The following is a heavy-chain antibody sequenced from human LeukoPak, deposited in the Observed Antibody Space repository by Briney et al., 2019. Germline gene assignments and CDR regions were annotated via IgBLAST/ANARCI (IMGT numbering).Heavy chain of an antibody. CDR2: ISGSSSYI. CDR3: ATGYCSGGSCYRPFDY. Sequence: PGGSLRLSCAASGFTFSSYAMSWVRQAPGKGLEWVSAISGSSSYIYYADSVKGRFTISRDNAKNSLYLQMYSLRAEDTAVYYCATGYCSGGSCYRPFDYWGQGTLVTVSS. J-gene: IGHJ4*02. V-gene: IGHV3-21*01. D-gene: IGHD2-15*01. CDR1: GFTFSSYA.